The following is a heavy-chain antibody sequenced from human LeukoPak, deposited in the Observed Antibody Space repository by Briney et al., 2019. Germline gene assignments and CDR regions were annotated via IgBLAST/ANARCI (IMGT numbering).Heavy chain of an antibody. J-gene: IGHJ4*02. CDR3: ASAETSGYKVDY. V-gene: IGHV4-59*08. Sequence: PSETLSLTCTVSGGSISSYYWSWIRQPPGKGLEWIGYIYYSGSTNYNPSLKSRVTISVDTSKNQFSLKLSSVTAADTAVYYCASAETSGYKVDYWGQGTLVTVSS. CDR1: GGSISSYY. D-gene: IGHD5-12*01. CDR2: IYYSGST.